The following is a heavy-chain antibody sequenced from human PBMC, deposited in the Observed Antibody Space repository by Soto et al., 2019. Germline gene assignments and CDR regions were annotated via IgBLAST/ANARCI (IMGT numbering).Heavy chain of an antibody. D-gene: IGHD6-19*01. Sequence: QVTLKESGPVLVKPTETLTLRCTVSGLSITDSEMGVSWIRQPPGQPLEWLAHIDSSGEKSYRTFLKSRLAISKDTSKSPIVLTMTNMDPADTATYYCARRHLAVAVSPWFDPWGQGITVTVSS. V-gene: IGHV2-26*01. CDR2: IDSSGEK. J-gene: IGHJ5*02. CDR1: GLSITDSEMG. CDR3: ARRHLAVAVSPWFDP.